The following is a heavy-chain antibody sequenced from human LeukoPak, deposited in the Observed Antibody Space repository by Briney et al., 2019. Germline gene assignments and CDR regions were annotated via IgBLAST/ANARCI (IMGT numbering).Heavy chain of an antibody. CDR1: GGSISSSSYY. D-gene: IGHD4-17*01. Sequence: PSETLSLTCTVSGGSISSSSYYWGWIRQPPGKGLEWIGSLYYSGSTYYNPSLKSRVTISVDTSKNQFSLQLSSVPAADTAVYYCARDVLTTVTTRYFDLWGRGTLVTVSS. CDR2: LYYSGST. CDR3: ARDVLTTVTTRYFDL. J-gene: IGHJ2*01. V-gene: IGHV4-39*07.